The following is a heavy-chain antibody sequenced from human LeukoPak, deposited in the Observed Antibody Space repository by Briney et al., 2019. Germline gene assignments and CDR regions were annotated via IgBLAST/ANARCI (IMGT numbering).Heavy chain of an antibody. CDR1: GFTFSDYY. J-gene: IGHJ4*02. V-gene: IGHV3-64*01. D-gene: IGHD1-26*01. CDR2: ISANGRST. Sequence: GGSLRLSCAASGFTFSDYYMSWIRQAPGKGLDFVSAISANGRSTYYASSVKGRFTISRDNSKNTLYLQMGSLRAEDLAVYYCARVGLGSGFDYWGQGTLVTVSS. CDR3: ARVGLGSGFDY.